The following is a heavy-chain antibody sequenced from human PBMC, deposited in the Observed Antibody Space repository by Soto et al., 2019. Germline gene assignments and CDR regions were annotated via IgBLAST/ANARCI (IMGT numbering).Heavy chain of an antibody. Sequence: ASVKVSCKASGYTFTSYYMHWVRQAPGQGLEWMGIINPSGGSTSYAQKFQGRVTMTRDTSTSTVYMELSSLRSEDTAVYYCATFPITIFGVVNGMDVWGQGTTVTV. CDR3: ATFPITIFGVVNGMDV. V-gene: IGHV1-46*01. CDR1: GYTFTSYY. CDR2: INPSGGST. D-gene: IGHD3-3*01. J-gene: IGHJ6*02.